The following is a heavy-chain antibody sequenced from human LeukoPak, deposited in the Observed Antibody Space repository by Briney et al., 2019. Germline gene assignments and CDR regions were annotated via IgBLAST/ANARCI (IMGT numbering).Heavy chain of an antibody. CDR1: GGSISSYY. V-gene: IGHV4-59*01. CDR3: ARAPSGATLPPYYYYYMDV. J-gene: IGHJ6*03. D-gene: IGHD1-26*01. CDR2: IYYSGST. Sequence: SEALSLTCTVSGGSISSYYWSWIRQPPGKGLEWIGYIYYSGSTNYNPSLKSRVTISVDTSKNQFSLKLSSVTAADTAVYYCARAPSGATLPPYYYYYMDVWGKGTTVTVCS.